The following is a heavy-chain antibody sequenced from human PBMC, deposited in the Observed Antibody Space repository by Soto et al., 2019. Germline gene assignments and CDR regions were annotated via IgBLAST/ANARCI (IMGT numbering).Heavy chain of an antibody. CDR1: GGSISSSSYY. CDR3: ARAYDNGGKTPIDY. CDR2: IYYSGST. V-gene: IGHV4-39*01. J-gene: IGHJ4*02. D-gene: IGHD3-16*01. Sequence: QLQLQESGPGLVKPSETLSLTCTVSGGSISSSSYYWGWIRQPPGKGLEWIGSIYYSGSTYYNPPLKSRVTISVDTSKNQFSLKLSSVTAADTAVYYCARAYDNGGKTPIDYWGQGTLVTVSS.